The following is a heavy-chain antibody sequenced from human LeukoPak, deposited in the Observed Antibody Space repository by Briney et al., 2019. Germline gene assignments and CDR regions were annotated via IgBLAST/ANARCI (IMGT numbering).Heavy chain of an antibody. D-gene: IGHD6-6*01. Sequence: GGSLRLSCAASGFTFSSYAMHWVRQAPGKGLEWVAVISYDGSNKYYADSVKGRFTISRDNSKNTLYLQMNSLRAEDTAVYYCARDQQLALWDWGRGTLVTVSS. J-gene: IGHJ4*02. V-gene: IGHV3-30*04. CDR3: ARDQQLALWD. CDR1: GFTFSSYA. CDR2: ISYDGSNK.